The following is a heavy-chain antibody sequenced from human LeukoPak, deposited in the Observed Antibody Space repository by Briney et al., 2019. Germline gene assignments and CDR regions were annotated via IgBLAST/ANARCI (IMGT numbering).Heavy chain of an antibody. CDR3: ARETAVAGGFDY. V-gene: IGHV1-46*03. J-gene: IGHJ4*02. Sequence: ASVKVSCKASGYTFTSYYMHWVRQAPGQGLEWMGIINPSGGSTSYAQKFQGRVTMTRDTSTRTVYMELSSLRSEDTAVYYCARETAVAGGFDYWGQGTLVTVSS. D-gene: IGHD6-19*01. CDR2: INPSGGST. CDR1: GYTFTSYY.